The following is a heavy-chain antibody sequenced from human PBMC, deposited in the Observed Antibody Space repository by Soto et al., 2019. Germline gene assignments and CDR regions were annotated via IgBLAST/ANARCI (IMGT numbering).Heavy chain of an antibody. J-gene: IGHJ4*02. CDR3: ARIGNYAQGGNDY. Sequence: ASVKVSCKASGGTFSSYAISWVRQAPGQGLEWMGGIIPIFGTANYAQKFQGRVTITADESTSTAYMELSSLRSEDTAVYYCARIGNYAQGGNDYWGQGTLVTVSS. CDR1: GGTFSSYA. V-gene: IGHV1-69*13. D-gene: IGHD1-7*01. CDR2: IIPIFGTA.